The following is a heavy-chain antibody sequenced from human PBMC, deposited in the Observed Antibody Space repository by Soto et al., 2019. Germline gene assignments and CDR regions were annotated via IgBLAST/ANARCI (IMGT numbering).Heavy chain of an antibody. Sequence: EVQLLESGGGLVQPGGSLRLSCAASGFTFSSYAMSWVRQAPGKGLEWVSAISGSGGSTYYADSVKGRFTISRDNSKNTLYLQMNSLRAEDTAVYYCASGGFDWLLLDGPYYFDYWGQGTLVTVSS. CDR1: GFTFSSYA. CDR2: ISGSGGST. CDR3: ASGGFDWLLLDGPYYFDY. J-gene: IGHJ4*02. V-gene: IGHV3-23*01. D-gene: IGHD3-9*01.